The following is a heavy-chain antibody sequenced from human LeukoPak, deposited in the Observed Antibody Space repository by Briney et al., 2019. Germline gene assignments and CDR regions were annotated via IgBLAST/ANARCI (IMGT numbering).Heavy chain of an antibody. CDR3: ARERGLWFGELPNNWFDP. CDR2: INHSGST. D-gene: IGHD3-10*01. V-gene: IGHV4-34*01. J-gene: IGHJ5*02. Sequence: SETLSLTCAVYGGSFSGYYWSWIRQPPGKGLEWIGEINHSGSTNYNPSLKSRVTISVDTSKNQFSLKLSSVTAADTAVYYCARERGLWFGELPNNWFDPWGQGTLVTVSS. CDR1: GGSFSGYY.